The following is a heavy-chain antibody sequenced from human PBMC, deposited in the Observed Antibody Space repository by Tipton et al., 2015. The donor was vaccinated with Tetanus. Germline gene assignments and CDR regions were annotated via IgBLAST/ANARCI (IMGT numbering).Heavy chain of an antibody. V-gene: IGHV1-18*01. Sequence: QSGPEVKKPGSSVTVSCKASGSNFRNYAITWVRQAPGQGLEWMGWISVYNGNTNYGQNVQGRVTMTTDTPTSTAYMELRSLRSDDTAVYYCARVPTNPLAVDRPTDYWGQGTLVTVSS. CDR2: ISVYNGNT. J-gene: IGHJ4*02. CDR1: GSNFRNYA. CDR3: ARVPTNPLAVDRPTDY. D-gene: IGHD6-19*01.